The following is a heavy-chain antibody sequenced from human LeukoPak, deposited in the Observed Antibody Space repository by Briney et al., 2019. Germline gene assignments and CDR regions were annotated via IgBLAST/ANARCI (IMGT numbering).Heavy chain of an antibody. Sequence: PGGSLRLSCAASGFTLSSYSMHWVRQAPGKGLEWVSSISTSSSYIYYADSVKGRFTISRDNAKNSLFLQMNSLRAEDTAVYYCAKTDRTGALGRFRMRSDAFDIWGQGTMVTVSS. J-gene: IGHJ3*02. V-gene: IGHV3-21*04. CDR3: AKTDRTGALGRFRMRSDAFDI. D-gene: IGHD3-3*01. CDR1: GFTLSSYS. CDR2: ISTSSSYI.